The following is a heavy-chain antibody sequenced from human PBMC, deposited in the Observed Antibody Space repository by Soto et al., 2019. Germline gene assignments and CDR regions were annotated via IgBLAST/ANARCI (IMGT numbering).Heavy chain of an antibody. CDR3: ATTMYYYDSSGYRKPYAFDI. V-gene: IGHV1-24*01. CDR1: GYTLTELS. D-gene: IGHD3-22*01. J-gene: IGHJ3*02. Sequence: ASVKVSCKVSGYTLTELSMHWVRQAPGKGLEWMGGFDPEDGETIYAQKFQGRVTMTEDTSTDTAYMELSSLRSEDTAVYYCATTMYYYDSSGYRKPYAFDICGEVTMFTGSS. CDR2: FDPEDGET.